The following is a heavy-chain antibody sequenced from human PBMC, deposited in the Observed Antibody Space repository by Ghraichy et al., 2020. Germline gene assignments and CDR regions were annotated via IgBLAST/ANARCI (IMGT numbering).Heavy chain of an antibody. CDR3: AADILQRWIQVWNYGMDV. J-gene: IGHJ6*02. D-gene: IGHD5-18*01. Sequence: AVKVSCKASGFTFSSSAVQWVRQARGQGLEWIGWIVVGSGNTNYAQKFQERVTITRDMSTSTAYMELSSLRSEDTAVYYCAADILQRWIQVWNYGMDVWGQGTTVSVSS. CDR1: GFTFSSSA. CDR2: IVVGSGNT. V-gene: IGHV1-58*01.